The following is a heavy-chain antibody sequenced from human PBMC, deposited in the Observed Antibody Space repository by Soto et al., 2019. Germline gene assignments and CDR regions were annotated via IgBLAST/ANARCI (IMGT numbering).Heavy chain of an antibody. Sequence: PSETLSLTCTVSGGSISRSNSYWGWIRQPPGKGLEWIGSINYSGSTYYNPSLKSRITISVDTSKNQFSLKLSSVTAADTAVYYCARGTVXYGYSAQRTLVTVSS. V-gene: IGHV4-39*07. CDR2: INYSGST. D-gene: IGHD4-4*01. CDR3: ARGTVXYGY. J-gene: IGHJ4*02. CDR1: GGSISRSNSY.